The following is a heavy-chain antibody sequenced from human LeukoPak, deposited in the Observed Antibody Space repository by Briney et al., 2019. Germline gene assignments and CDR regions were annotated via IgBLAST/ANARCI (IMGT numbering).Heavy chain of an antibody. D-gene: IGHD3-22*01. V-gene: IGHV3-7*01. Sequence: GGSLRVSCRASGFGLSDTSVTWVRQAPGKGLEWVANIKQDGSEKYYVDSVKGRFTISRDNAKNSLYLQMNSLRAEDTAVYYCARAGYYDSSGYYTLHYYYMDVWGKGTTVTVSS. CDR3: ARAGYYDSSGYYTLHYYYMDV. CDR2: IKQDGSEK. CDR1: GFGLSDTS. J-gene: IGHJ6*03.